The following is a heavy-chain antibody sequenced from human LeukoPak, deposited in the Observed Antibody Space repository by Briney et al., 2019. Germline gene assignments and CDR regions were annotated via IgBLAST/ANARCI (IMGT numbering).Heavy chain of an antibody. CDR3: ASVDSGSYYVGY. Sequence: SETLSLTCTVSGGSISSYYWSWIRQPPGKGLEWIGYIYYSGSTNYNPSLKSRVTISVDTSKNQFSLKLSSVTAADSAVYYCASVDSGSYYVGYWGQGTLVTVSS. CDR1: GGSISSYY. J-gene: IGHJ4*02. D-gene: IGHD1-26*01. V-gene: IGHV4-59*01. CDR2: IYYSGST.